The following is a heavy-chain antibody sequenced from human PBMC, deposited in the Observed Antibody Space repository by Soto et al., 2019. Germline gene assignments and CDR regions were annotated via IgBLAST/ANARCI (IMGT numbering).Heavy chain of an antibody. CDR2: MNPNSGNT. V-gene: IGHV1-8*01. CDR3: ARGGYSYGYRYYYYGMDV. J-gene: IGHJ6*02. CDR1: GYTFTSYD. D-gene: IGHD5-18*01. Sequence: QVQLVQSGAEVKKPGASVKVSCKASGYTFTSYDINWVRQATGQGLEWMGWMNPNSGNTGYAQKFQGRVTMTRNTSISTAYMEPSSLRSEDTAVYYCARGGYSYGYRYYYYGMDVWGQGTTVTVSS.